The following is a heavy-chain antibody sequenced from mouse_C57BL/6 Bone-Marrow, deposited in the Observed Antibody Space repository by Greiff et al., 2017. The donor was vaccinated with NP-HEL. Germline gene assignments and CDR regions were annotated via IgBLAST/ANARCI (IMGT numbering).Heavy chain of an antibody. Sequence: LVESGAELAKPGASVKLSCKASGYTFTSYWMHWVKQRPGQGLEWIGYINPSSGYTKYNQKFKDKATLTADKSSSPAYMQLSRLTSEDSAVYYCSRWGLYAMDYWGQGTSVTVSS. CDR1: GYTFTSYW. CDR2: INPSSGYT. J-gene: IGHJ4*01. V-gene: IGHV1-7*01. CDR3: SRWGLYAMDY.